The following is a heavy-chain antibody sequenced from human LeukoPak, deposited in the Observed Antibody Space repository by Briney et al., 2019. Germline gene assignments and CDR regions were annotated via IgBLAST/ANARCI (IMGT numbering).Heavy chain of an antibody. CDR1: GGTFSSYA. CDR2: IIPIFGAA. J-gene: IGHJ4*02. V-gene: IGHV1-69*05. CDR3: ARATLRDCGGDCYSRGKYYFDY. D-gene: IGHD2-21*02. Sequence: SVKVSCKASGGTFSSYAISWVRQAPGQGLEWMGGIIPIFGAANYAQKFQGRVTITTDESTSTAYMELSSLRSEDTAVYYCARATLRDCGGDCYSRGKYYFDYWGQGTLVTVSS.